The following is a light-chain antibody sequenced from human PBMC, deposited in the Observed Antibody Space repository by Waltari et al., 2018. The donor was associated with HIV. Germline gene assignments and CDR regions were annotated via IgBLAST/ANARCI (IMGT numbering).Light chain of an antibody. Sequence: IVMTQSPDSLAVSLGERATINSKSSQSVLYSSNNKNYLAWYQQTPGQPPKLLIYWASTRESGVPDRFSGSGSGTDFTLTISSLQAEDVAVYYCQQYYSTPPTFGPGTKVDIK. CDR2: WAS. V-gene: IGKV4-1*01. J-gene: IGKJ3*01. CDR3: QQYYSTPPT. CDR1: QSVLYSSNNKNY.